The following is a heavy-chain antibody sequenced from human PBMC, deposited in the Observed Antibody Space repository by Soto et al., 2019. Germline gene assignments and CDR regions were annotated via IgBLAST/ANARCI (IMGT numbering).Heavy chain of an antibody. Sequence: SETLSLTCTVSGGSISSYYWSWIRQPAGKGLEWIGRIYTSGSTNYNPSLKSRVTMSVDTSKNQFSLKLSSVTAADTAVYYCARDHRGGSYLDAFDIWGQGTMVTVSS. CDR1: GGSISSYY. CDR3: ARDHRGGSYLDAFDI. D-gene: IGHD1-26*01. V-gene: IGHV4-4*07. J-gene: IGHJ3*02. CDR2: IYTSGST.